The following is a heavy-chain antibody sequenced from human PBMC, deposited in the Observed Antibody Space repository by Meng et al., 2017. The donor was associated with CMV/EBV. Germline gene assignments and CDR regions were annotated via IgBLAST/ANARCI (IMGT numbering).Heavy chain of an antibody. J-gene: IGHJ4*02. V-gene: IGHV3-11*05. CDR1: GFTFSDYY. D-gene: IGHD6-13*01. CDR2: ISSSSSYT. Sequence: VRRVDVGGGLVKPGGSLSLSCAASGFTFSDYYMSWIRQAPGKGLEWVSYISSSSSYTNYADSVKGRFTISRDNAKNSLYLQMNSLRAEDTAVYYCARAGVAAAGTFGYWGQGTLVTVSS. CDR3: ARAGVAAAGTFGY.